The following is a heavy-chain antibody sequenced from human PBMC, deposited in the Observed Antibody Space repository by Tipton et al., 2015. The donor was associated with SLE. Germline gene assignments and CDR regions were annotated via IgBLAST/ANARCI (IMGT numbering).Heavy chain of an antibody. CDR3: ARALTTVTD. CDR1: GGSFSGYY. J-gene: IGHJ4*02. V-gene: IGHV4-34*01. CDR2: INHSGST. D-gene: IGHD4-11*01. Sequence: TLSLTCAVHGGSFSGYYWSWIRQPPGKGLEWIGEINHSGSTNYNPSLKSRVTISVDTSKNQFSLKLSSVTAADTAVYYCARALTTVTDWGQGTLVTVSS.